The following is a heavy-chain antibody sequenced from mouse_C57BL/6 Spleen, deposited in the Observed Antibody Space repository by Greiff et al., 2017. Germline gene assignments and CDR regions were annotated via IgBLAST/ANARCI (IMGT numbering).Heavy chain of an antibody. CDR1: GYTFTSYW. CDR3: ARANYDYGTGDWYFDV. V-gene: IGHV1-61*01. Sequence: QVQLQQPGAELVRPGSSVKLSCKASGYTFTSYWMDWVKQRPGQGLEWIGNIYPSDSETHYNQKFKDKATLTVDKSSSTAYMQLSSLTSEDSAVYYCARANYDYGTGDWYFDVWGTGTTVTVSS. J-gene: IGHJ1*03. CDR2: IYPSDSET. D-gene: IGHD2-4*01.